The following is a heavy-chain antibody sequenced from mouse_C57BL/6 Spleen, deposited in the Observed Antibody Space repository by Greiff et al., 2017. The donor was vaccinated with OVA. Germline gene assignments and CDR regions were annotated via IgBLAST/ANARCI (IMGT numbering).Heavy chain of an antibody. D-gene: IGHD3-2*02. V-gene: IGHV1-69*01. J-gene: IGHJ3*01. CDR2: IDPSDSYT. CDR3: AQTAQATAWFAY. Sequence: QVQLKQPGAELVMPGASVKLSCKASGYTFTSYWMHWVKQRPGQGLEWIGEIDPSDSYTKYNQKFKGKSTLTVDKSSSTAYMQLSSLTSEDSAVYYCAQTAQATAWFAYWGQGTLVTVSA. CDR1: GYTFTSYW.